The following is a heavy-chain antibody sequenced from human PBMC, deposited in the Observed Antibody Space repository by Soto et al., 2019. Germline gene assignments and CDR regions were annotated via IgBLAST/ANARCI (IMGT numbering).Heavy chain of an antibody. J-gene: IGHJ4*02. CDR1: GSIFGAYA. CDR3: AKETNAYEINF. CDR2: ISYDGNTQ. Sequence: QVQLVESGGAWVQPGGSWRLSGAASGSIFGAYAIHGVGQAPGRGLEWVPVISYDGNTQYYADSVKGRFTVSRDNSNNILYVEMNNLRDEDTAMYYCAKETNAYEINFWGQGTLVTVSP. V-gene: IGHV3-30-3*01. D-gene: IGHD3-9*01.